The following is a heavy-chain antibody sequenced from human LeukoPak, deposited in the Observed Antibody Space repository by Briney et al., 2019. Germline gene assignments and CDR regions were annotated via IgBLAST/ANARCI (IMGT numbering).Heavy chain of an antibody. V-gene: IGHV3-23*01. D-gene: IGHD6-6*01. CDR2: ISNSGGST. CDR3: AKETSSSFDY. J-gene: IGHJ4*02. CDR1: GFIFSSYA. Sequence: GGSLRLSCAASGFIFSSYAMNWVRQTPGKGLEWVSGISNSGGSTYYADSVKGRFTISRDNSKNTLYLQMNSLRAEDTAVYYCAKETSSSFDYWGQGTLVTVSS.